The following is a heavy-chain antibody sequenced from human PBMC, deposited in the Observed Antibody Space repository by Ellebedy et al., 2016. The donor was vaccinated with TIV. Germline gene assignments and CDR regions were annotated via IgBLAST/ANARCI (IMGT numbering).Heavy chain of an antibody. Sequence: GSLRLSCTVSGGSISRSSSYWGWIRQPPGKGLEWIGSIYYSGSTDYNPSLKSRVTISADTSKNQFSLSLSSVTAADTAVYYCARWFGELLYVRWFDPWGQGTLVTVSS. CDR1: GGSISRSSSY. CDR2: IYYSGST. J-gene: IGHJ5*02. D-gene: IGHD3-10*01. V-gene: IGHV4-39*01. CDR3: ARWFGELLYVRWFDP.